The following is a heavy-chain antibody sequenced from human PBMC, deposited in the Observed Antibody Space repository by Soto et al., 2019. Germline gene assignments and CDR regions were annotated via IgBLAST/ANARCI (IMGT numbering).Heavy chain of an antibody. Sequence: PGGSLRLSCAASGFTFSSYAMSWVRQAPGKGLEWVSAISGSGGSTYYADSVKGRFTISRDNSKNTLYLQMNSLRAEDTAVYYCAVKGVSSSWYFDYWGQGTLVTVYS. CDR3: AVKGVSSSWYFDY. CDR2: ISGSGGST. V-gene: IGHV3-23*01. CDR1: GFTFSSYA. J-gene: IGHJ4*02. D-gene: IGHD6-13*01.